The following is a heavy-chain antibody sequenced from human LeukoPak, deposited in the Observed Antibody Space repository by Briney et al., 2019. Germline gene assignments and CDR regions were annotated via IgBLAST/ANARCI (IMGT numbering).Heavy chain of an antibody. CDR1: GGSFSGYY. V-gene: IGHV4-34*01. J-gene: IGHJ4*02. CDR2: INHSGST. CDR3: AVRGMVLGL. Sequence: SETLSLTCAVYGGSFSGYYWSWIRQPPGKGLEWIGEINHSGSTNYNPSLKSRVTISVDTSKNQLSLKLSSLTAADTAVYYCAVRGMVLGLWGQGTLVTVSS. D-gene: IGHD3-10*01.